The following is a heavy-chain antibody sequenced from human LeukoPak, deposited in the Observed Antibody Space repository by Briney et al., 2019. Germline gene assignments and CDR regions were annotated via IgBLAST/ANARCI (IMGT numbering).Heavy chain of an antibody. CDR3: ARDMYSSSWYVVGYYYGMDV. CDR1: GYTFTGYY. D-gene: IGHD6-13*01. J-gene: IGHJ6*02. Sequence: ASVKVSCKASGYTFTGYYMHWVRQAPGQGLEWMGWISAYNGNTNYAQKLQGRVTMTTDTSTSTAYMELRSLRSDDTAVYYCARDMYSSSWYVVGYYYGMDVWGQGTTVTVSS. CDR2: ISAYNGNT. V-gene: IGHV1-18*04.